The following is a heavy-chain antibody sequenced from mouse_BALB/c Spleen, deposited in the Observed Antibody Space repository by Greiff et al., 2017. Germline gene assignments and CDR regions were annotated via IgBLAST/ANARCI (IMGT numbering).Heavy chain of an antibody. Sequence: EVKLMESGAELVKPGASVKLSCTASGFNIKDTYMHWVKQRPEQGLEWIGRIDPANGNTKYDPKFQGKATITADTSSNTAYLQLSSLTSEDTAVYYCASSVSTMISTLFAYWGQGTLVTVSA. CDR2: IDPANGNT. CDR1: GFNIKDTY. J-gene: IGHJ3*01. V-gene: IGHV14-3*02. D-gene: IGHD2-4*01. CDR3: ASSVSTMISTLFAY.